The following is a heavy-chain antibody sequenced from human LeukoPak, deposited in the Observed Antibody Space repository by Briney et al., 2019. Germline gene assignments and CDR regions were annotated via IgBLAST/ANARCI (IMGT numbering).Heavy chain of an antibody. CDR2: INPNSGGT. D-gene: IGHD5-12*01. V-gene: IGHV1-2*02. CDR3: AREVIVATITAFDI. J-gene: IGHJ3*02. Sequence: ASVKVSCKASGYTFTGYYMHWVRQAPGQGLEWMGWINPNSGGTNYAQKFQGRVTMTRDTSISTAYMELSRLRSDDTAVYYCAREVIVATITAFDIWGQGTMVTVSS. CDR1: GYTFTGYY.